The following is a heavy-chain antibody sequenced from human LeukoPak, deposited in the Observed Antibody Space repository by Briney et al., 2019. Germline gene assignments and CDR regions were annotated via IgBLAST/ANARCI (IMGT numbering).Heavy chain of an antibody. J-gene: IGHJ6*02. V-gene: IGHV4-59*01. CDR3: ARFGVDYDMDV. CDR2: IYYSGRP. D-gene: IGHD3-16*01. Sequence: SETLSLTCTVSGGSISSYYWTWIRQPPGKGLGWIGQIYYSGRPDYNPSLKSRVTISVDTSKNQLPLKVTSVTGADTAVYYCARFGVDYDMDVWGQGTTVTVSS. CDR1: GGSISSYY.